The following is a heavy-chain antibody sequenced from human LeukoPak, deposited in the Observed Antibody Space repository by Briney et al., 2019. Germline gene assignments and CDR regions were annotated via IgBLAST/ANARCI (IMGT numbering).Heavy chain of an antibody. V-gene: IGHV4-59*12. J-gene: IGHJ4*02. D-gene: IGHD1-26*01. CDR3: ARGTGATANDY. Sequence: SETLSLTCTVSGASISAFYWSWFRQPPGKGLEWIGYIHFSGTTKYNPSLENRVTMSIDTSKNQFSLKLTSVTAADTAVYYCARGTGATANDYWGQGTLITVSS. CDR1: GASISAFY. CDR2: IHFSGTT.